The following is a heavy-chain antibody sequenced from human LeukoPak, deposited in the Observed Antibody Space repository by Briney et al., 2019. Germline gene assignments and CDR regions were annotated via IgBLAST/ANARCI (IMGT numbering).Heavy chain of an antibody. CDR2: LNPSGGST. CDR1: GDSFTRYY. D-gene: IGHD2-2*02. CDR3: ARVAAEVVGVPGAIGFGWLRRDYYYMDV. Sequence: ASVKLSRKVSGDSFTRYYLHWVRHAPGQGLEWMGILNPSGGSTSYAQKLQGRVTMSRDKSRSTVYMELSSLRAEDTAVYYCARVAAEVVGVPGAIGFGWLRRDYYYMDVWGKGTTVTVSS. V-gene: IGHV1-46*01. J-gene: IGHJ6*03.